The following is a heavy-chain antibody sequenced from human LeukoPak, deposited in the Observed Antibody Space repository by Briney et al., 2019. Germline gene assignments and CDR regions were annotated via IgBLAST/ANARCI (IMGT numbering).Heavy chain of an antibody. CDR1: GFSLNTRGVG. CDR3: AHRKNYYDSSVFDN. CDR2: IYWDDDR. V-gene: IGHV2-5*02. D-gene: IGHD3-22*01. J-gene: IGHJ4*02. Sequence: NESGPTLVNPTQTLTLTCTFSGFSLNTRGVGVGWIRQPPGRALEWLALIYWDDDRRYSPSLKSRLTITKDTSKNQVVLTMTNMDPVDTATYFCAHRKNYYDSSVFDNWGQGTLVTVSS.